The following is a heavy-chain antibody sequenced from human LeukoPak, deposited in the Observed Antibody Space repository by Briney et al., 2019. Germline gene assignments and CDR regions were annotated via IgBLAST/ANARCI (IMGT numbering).Heavy chain of an antibody. CDR3: AKLSGTYYYDSSGYYDLDY. V-gene: IGHV3-30*02. D-gene: IGHD3-22*01. CDR2: IRFDGTNK. CDR1: GFTFRNYG. J-gene: IGHJ4*02. Sequence: GGSLRLSCAASGFTFRNYGMSWVRQAPGKGLEWVAFIRFDGTNKYYADSVKGRFTISRDNSKNTLDLQMNSLKAEDTAVYYCAKLSGTYYYDSSGYYDLDYWGQGTLVTVSS.